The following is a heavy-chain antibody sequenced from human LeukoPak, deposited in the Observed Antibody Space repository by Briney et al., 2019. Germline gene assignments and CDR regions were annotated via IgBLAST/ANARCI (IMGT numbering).Heavy chain of an antibody. CDR3: ARNGKGSGWYPGY. D-gene: IGHD6-19*01. V-gene: IGHV4-59*08. J-gene: IGHJ4*02. CDR2: IYYSGST. Sequence: PSETLSLTCTVSGGSISSYYWSWIRQPPGKGLEWIGYIYYSGSTNYNPSLKSRVTISVDTSKNQFSLKLSSVTAADTAVYYCARNGKGSGWYPGYWGQGTLVTVSS. CDR1: GGSISSYY.